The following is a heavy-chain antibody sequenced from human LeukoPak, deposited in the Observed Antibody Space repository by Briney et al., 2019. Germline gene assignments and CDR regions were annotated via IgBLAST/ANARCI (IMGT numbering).Heavy chain of an antibody. D-gene: IGHD6-19*01. Sequence: SETLSLTCTVSGGSISNYYWNWIRQPPGKGLEWIGYIYYSGSTNYNPSLKSRVTISVDTSKNQFSLKLSSVTAADTAVYYCARGEIAVAGIDYWGQGTLVTVSS. V-gene: IGHV4-59*01. CDR1: GGSISNYY. CDR3: ARGEIAVAGIDY. J-gene: IGHJ4*02. CDR2: IYYSGST.